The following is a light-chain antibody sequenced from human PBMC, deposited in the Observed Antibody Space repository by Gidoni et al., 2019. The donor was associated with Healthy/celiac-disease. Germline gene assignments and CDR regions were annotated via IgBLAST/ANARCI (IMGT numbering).Light chain of an antibody. J-gene: IGKJ3*01. CDR1: QSISSY. CDR2: AAS. V-gene: IGKV1-39*01. Sequence: DIQMTQPPSSLSASVGDRVTITCRASQSISSYLNWYQQKPGKAPKLLIYAASSLQSGVPSRFSGSGSGTDFTLTISSLQPEDFATYYCQQSYSTPLTFGPGTKVEIK. CDR3: QQSYSTPLT.